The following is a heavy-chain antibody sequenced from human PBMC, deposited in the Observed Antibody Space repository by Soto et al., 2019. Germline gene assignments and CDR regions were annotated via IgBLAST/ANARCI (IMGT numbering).Heavy chain of an antibody. V-gene: IGHV3-9*01. CDR3: AKGEVSTITRGYYFDY. D-gene: IGHD5-12*01. J-gene: IGHJ4*02. CDR1: GFTFDDYA. Sequence: QLGGSLRLSCAASGFTFDDYAMHWVRQAPGKGLEWVSGVSWNSAGIGYADSVKGRFTISRDNAKNSLYLQMNTLRPEDTALYYCAKGEVSTITRGYYFDYWGQGTLVTVSS. CDR2: VSWNSAGI.